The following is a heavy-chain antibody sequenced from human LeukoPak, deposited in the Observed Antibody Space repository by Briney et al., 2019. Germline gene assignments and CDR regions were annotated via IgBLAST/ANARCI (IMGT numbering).Heavy chain of an antibody. D-gene: IGHD3-22*01. CDR2: IIPILGIA. Sequence: SVKASCKASGGTFSSYAISWVRQAPGHGLEWMGRIIPILGIANYPQKFQGRVTITADKSTSTAYMELSSLRSEDTAVYYCARAPPLGYDSSGYCYSFDFWGQGTLVTVSS. J-gene: IGHJ4*02. CDR1: GGTFSSYA. CDR3: ARAPPLGYDSSGYCYSFDF. V-gene: IGHV1-69*04.